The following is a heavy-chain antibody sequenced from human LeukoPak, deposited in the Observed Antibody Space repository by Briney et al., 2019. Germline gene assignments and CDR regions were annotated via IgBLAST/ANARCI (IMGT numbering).Heavy chain of an antibody. D-gene: IGHD2-15*01. CDR1: GFTFSSYG. CDR2: ISTSGGTK. CDR3: ARVLRYCSGGNCYSGGLGYMDV. Sequence: GGTLRLSCAASGFTFSSYGMSWVRQAPGKGLEWVSSISTSGGTKYYADSVKGRFTISRDNAKNSLFLQMNSLRAEDTAVYYCARVLRYCSGGNCYSGGLGYMDVWAKGPRSPSP. J-gene: IGHJ6*03. V-gene: IGHV3-48*04.